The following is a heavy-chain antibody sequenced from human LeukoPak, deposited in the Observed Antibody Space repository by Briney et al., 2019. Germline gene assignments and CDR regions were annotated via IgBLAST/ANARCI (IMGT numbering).Heavy chain of an antibody. V-gene: IGHV4-4*09. D-gene: IGHD6-13*01. CDR2: IYTSGST. CDR1: GGSISNYY. J-gene: IGHJ6*03. CDR3: ASTSLAAAGYYYMDV. Sequence: SETLSLTCTVSGGSISNYYWSWIRQPPGKGLEWIGYIYTSGSTNYNPSLKSRVTISVDTSKNQFSLKLSSVTAADTAVYYCASTSLAAAGYYYMDVWGKGTTVTVSS.